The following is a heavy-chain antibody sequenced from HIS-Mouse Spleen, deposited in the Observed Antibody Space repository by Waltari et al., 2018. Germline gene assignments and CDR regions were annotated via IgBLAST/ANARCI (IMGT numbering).Heavy chain of an antibody. D-gene: IGHD1-26*01. CDR2: ISYDGSNK. CDR3: AKVNSGSYYFDY. V-gene: IGHV3-30*18. Sequence: QGQLVESGGGVVQPGRALGLPCAATGLTSSSLGMHGVRQAPGKGLEWVAVISYDGSNKYYADSVKGRFTISRDNSKNTLYLQMNSLRAEDTAVYYCAKVNSGSYYFDYWGQGTLVTVSS. J-gene: IGHJ4*02. CDR1: GLTSSSLG.